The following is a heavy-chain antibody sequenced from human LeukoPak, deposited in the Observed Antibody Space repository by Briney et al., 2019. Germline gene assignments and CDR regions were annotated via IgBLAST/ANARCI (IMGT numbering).Heavy chain of an antibody. Sequence: SETLSLTCNVSSGSLRENYWSWIRQSPGKGLEWIAEINHSGSTNYNPSLKSRVTISADTSKNQFSLRLSSVTAADTAVYYCARITVVTSVRSFDYWGQGTLVTVSS. CDR2: INHSGST. CDR1: SGSLRENY. J-gene: IGHJ4*02. D-gene: IGHD4-23*01. CDR3: ARITVVTSVRSFDY. V-gene: IGHV4-34*01.